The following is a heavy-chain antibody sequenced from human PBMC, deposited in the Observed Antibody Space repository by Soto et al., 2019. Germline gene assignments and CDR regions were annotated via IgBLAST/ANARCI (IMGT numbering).Heavy chain of an antibody. CDR2: IGTAGDT. D-gene: IGHD5-12*01. CDR3: ARGWLPFRARYYDL. CDR1: GFTFSSYD. Sequence: GGSLRLSCAASGFTFSSYDMHWVRQATGKGLEWVSAIGTAGDTYYPGSVKGRFTISRENAKNSLYLQMNSLRAEDTAVYYCARGWLPFRARYYDLWRRGTLVPVSS. V-gene: IGHV3-13*01. J-gene: IGHJ2*01.